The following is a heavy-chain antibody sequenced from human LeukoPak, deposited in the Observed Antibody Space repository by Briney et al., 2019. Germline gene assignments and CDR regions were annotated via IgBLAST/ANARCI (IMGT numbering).Heavy chain of an antibody. Sequence: GGSLRLSCAASGFTFSSYWMSWVSQAPGKGLEGVANIKQDGSEKYYVDSVKGRFTISRDNAKNSLYLQTNSLRAEDTAVYYCTRDLGSRVGATWSQGTLVTVSS. CDR2: IKQDGSEK. D-gene: IGHD1-26*01. CDR1: GFTFSSYW. J-gene: IGHJ4*02. CDR3: TRDLGSRVGAT. V-gene: IGHV3-7*01.